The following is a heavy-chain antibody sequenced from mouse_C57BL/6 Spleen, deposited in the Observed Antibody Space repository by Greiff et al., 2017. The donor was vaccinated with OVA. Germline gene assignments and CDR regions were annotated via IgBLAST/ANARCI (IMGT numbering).Heavy chain of an antibody. J-gene: IGHJ4*01. CDR1: GYTFTDYY. CDR3: AREGGYDGYYAMDY. CDR2: IYPGSGNT. V-gene: IGHV1-76*01. D-gene: IGHD2-2*01. Sequence: QVQLQQSGAELVRPGASVKLSCKASGYTFTDYYINWVKQRPGQGLEWIARIYPGSGNTYYNEKFKGKATLTAEKSSSTAYMQLSSLTSEDSAVYFCAREGGYDGYYAMDYWGQGTSVTVSS.